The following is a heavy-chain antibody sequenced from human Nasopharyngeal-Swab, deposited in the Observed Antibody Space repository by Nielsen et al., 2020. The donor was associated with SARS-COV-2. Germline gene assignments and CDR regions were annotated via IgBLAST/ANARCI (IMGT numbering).Heavy chain of an antibody. CDR1: GFTFSSYA. CDR3: AKDRDSGDDSDDYYHYYGMDV. J-gene: IGHJ6*02. D-gene: IGHD5-12*01. Sequence: GESLKISCAASGFTFSSYAMSWVRQAPGKGLEWVSGISGSGESTHYADSVKGRFTISRDNSKNTLYLQMNSLRAEDTAIYYCAKDRDSGDDSDDYYHYYGMDVWGQGTTVTVSS. V-gene: IGHV3-23*01. CDR2: ISGSGEST.